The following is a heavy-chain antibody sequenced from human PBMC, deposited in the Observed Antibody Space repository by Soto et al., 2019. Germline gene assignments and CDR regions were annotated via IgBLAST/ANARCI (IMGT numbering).Heavy chain of an antibody. J-gene: IGHJ5*02. Sequence: GGSLRLSCAASGFTVSSNYMTWVRQAPGKGLEWVSGSYSGGRTYYADSVKGRFTISRDSSKNTLYLQMNSLRVEDTAVYFCARGYGAGSYFSDHWGQGTLVTAPQ. V-gene: IGHV3-53*01. D-gene: IGHD3-10*01. CDR2: SYSGGRT. CDR1: GFTVSSNY. CDR3: ARGYGAGSYFSDH.